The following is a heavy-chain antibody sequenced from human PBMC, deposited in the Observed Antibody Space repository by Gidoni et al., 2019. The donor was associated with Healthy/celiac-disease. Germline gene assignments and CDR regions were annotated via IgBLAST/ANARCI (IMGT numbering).Heavy chain of an antibody. V-gene: IGHV3-33*01. CDR2: IWYDGSNK. D-gene: IGHD5-18*01. CDR3: ARDLDGYSYGYVY. Sequence: QVQLVESGGGVVQPGRSLRLSCAASGFTFSSYGMHWVRQAPGKGLEWVAVIWYDGSNKYYADSVKGRFTISRDNSKNTLYLQMNSLRAEDTAVYYCARDLDGYSYGYVYWGQGTLVTVSS. J-gene: IGHJ4*02. CDR1: GFTFSSYG.